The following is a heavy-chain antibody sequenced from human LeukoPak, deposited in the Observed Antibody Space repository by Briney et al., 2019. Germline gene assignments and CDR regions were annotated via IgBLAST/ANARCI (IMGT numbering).Heavy chain of an antibody. CDR2: ISSSSSYI. CDR3: AKVKWFGELSPSWDS. J-gene: IGHJ4*02. CDR1: GFTFSSYS. V-gene: IGHV3-21*04. Sequence: PGGSLRLSCAASGFTFSSYSMNWVRQAPGKGLEWVSSISSSSSYIYYADSVKGRFTISRDNSRNTLYLQMNSLRAEDTAVYYCAKVKWFGELSPSWDSWGQGTLVTVSS. D-gene: IGHD3-10*01.